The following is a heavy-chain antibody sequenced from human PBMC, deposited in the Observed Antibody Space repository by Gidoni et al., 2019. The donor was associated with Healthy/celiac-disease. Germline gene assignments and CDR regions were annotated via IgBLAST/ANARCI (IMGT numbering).Heavy chain of an antibody. CDR2: IIPIFGTA. V-gene: IGHV1-69*06. CDR1: GCTFSSYA. CDR3: ARVINPGVGFPNWFDP. Sequence: QVQLVQSGAEVKKPGSSVKVSCKSSGCTFSSYAISWVRQAPGQGLEWMGGIIPIFGTANYAQKFQGRVTITAEKSTSTAYMELSSLRSEDTAVYYCARVINPGVGFPNWFDPWGQGTLVTVSS. D-gene: IGHD3-10*01. J-gene: IGHJ5*02.